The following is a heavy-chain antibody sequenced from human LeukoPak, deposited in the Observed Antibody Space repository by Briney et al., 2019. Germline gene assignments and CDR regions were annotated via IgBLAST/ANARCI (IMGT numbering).Heavy chain of an antibody. CDR1: GFTFSSYG. V-gene: IGHV3-33*06. Sequence: GGSLRLSCAASGFTFSSYGMHWVRQAPGKGLEWVAVIWYDGSNKYYADSVKGRFTISRDNSKNTLYLQMNSLRAGDTAVYYCAKDSRLYGGYDFDYWGQGTLVTVSS. D-gene: IGHD5-12*01. CDR3: AKDSRLYGGYDFDY. CDR2: IWYDGSNK. J-gene: IGHJ4*02.